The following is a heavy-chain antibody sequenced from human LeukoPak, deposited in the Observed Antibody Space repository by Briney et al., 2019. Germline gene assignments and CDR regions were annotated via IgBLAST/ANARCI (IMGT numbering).Heavy chain of an antibody. CDR2: IYSGGST. CDR1: GFTFSSYW. D-gene: IGHD2/OR15-2a*01. Sequence: GGSLRLSCAASGFTFSSYWMSWVRQAPGKGLEWVSVIYSGGSTYYADSVKGRFTISRDNSKNTLYLQMNSLRAEDTAVYYCARERISLYYYYGMDVWGQGTTVTVSS. J-gene: IGHJ6*02. V-gene: IGHV3-53*01. CDR3: ARERISLYYYYGMDV.